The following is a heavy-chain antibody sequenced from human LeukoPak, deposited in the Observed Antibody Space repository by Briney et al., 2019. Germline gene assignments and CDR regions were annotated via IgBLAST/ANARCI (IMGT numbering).Heavy chain of an antibody. CDR2: IYYSGST. CDR3: ARDNSPYSSGAGFDP. D-gene: IGHD6-19*01. J-gene: IGHJ5*02. CDR1: GGSISSYY. V-gene: IGHV4-59*01. Sequence: PSETLSLTCTVSGGSISSYYWSWIRQPPGKGLEWIGYIYYSGSTNYNPPLKSRVTISVDTSKNQFSLKLSSVTAADTAVYYCARDNSPYSSGAGFDPWGQGTLVTVSS.